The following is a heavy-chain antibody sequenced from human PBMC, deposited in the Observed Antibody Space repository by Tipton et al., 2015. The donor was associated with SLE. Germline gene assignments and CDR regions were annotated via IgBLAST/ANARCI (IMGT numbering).Heavy chain of an antibody. CDR3: AKDRGNCGMDV. J-gene: IGHJ6*02. Sequence: SLRLSCATSGFTFDDYAMHWVRQAPGKGLEWVAGIRYNSDTLGYADSVKGRFTISRDDAKNSLYLQMNSLRAEDTALYYCAKDRGNCGMDVWGQGTTVTVSS. CDR1: GFTFDDYA. V-gene: IGHV3-9*01. CDR2: IRYNSDTL.